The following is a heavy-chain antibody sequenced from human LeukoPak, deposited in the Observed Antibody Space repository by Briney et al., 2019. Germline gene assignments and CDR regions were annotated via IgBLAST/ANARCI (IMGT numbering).Heavy chain of an antibody. Sequence: ASVKVSCKASGYTFTGYYMHWVRQAPGQGLEWMGWISVYNGNTNYAQKLQGRVTMTTDTSTSTAYMELRSLRSDDTAVYYCARDRGFGRYSGSYWGYYYYMDVWGKGTTVTISS. J-gene: IGHJ6*03. CDR1: GYTFTGYY. D-gene: IGHD1-26*01. CDR3: ARDRGFGRYSGSYWGYYYYMDV. CDR2: ISVYNGNT. V-gene: IGHV1-18*04.